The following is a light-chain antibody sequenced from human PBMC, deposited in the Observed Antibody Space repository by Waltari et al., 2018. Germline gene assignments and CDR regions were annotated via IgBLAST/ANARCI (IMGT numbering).Light chain of an antibody. CDR2: RNK. Sequence: QPVLTQPPSASGTPGHRVTISCSGSSSNIGSNYVYWYQQLPGTAPKLLIYRNKQRPSGVPDRFSGSKSGTSASLAISGLRSEDEADYYCAAWDDSLSGPVFGGGTKLTVL. CDR1: SSNIGSNY. V-gene: IGLV1-47*01. CDR3: AAWDDSLSGPV. J-gene: IGLJ3*02.